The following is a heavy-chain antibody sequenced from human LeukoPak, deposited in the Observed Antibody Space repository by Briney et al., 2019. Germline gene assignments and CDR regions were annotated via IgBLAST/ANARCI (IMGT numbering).Heavy chain of an antibody. D-gene: IGHD4-17*01. V-gene: IGHV3-23*01. CDR1: GFTFSSYA. CDR2: ISGSGGST. Sequence: GGSLRLSCAASGFTFSSYAMSWVRQAPGKGLEWVSAISGSGGSTYYADSVKGRFTISRGNSKNTLYLQMNSLRAEDTAVYYCAKDDGDYGVNWFDPWGQGTLVTVSS. CDR3: AKDDGDYGVNWFDP. J-gene: IGHJ5*02.